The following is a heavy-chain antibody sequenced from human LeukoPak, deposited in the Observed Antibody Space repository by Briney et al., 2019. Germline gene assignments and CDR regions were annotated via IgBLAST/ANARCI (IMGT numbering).Heavy chain of an antibody. D-gene: IGHD3-22*01. Sequence: PGGSLRLSCAASGFTVSSNYMSWVPQAPGKGLEWVSVIYSGGSTYYADSVKGRFTISRHNSKNTLYLQMNSLRAEDTAVYYCAGTGSSDYYDSTGYPYWFDPWGQGTLVTVSS. CDR2: IYSGGST. CDR3: AGTGSSDYYDSTGYPYWFDP. V-gene: IGHV3-53*04. CDR1: GFTVSSNY. J-gene: IGHJ5*02.